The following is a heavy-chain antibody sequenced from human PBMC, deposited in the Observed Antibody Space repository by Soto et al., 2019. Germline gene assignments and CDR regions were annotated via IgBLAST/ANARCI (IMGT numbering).Heavy chain of an antibody. J-gene: IGHJ5*02. CDR1: GFTFGDYA. D-gene: IGHD3-3*01. V-gene: IGHV3-49*03. Sequence: GGSLRLSCTASGFTFGDYAMSWFRQAPGKGLEWVGFIRSKAYGGTTEYAASVKGRFTISRDDSKSIAYLQMNSLKTEDTAVYYCITLKSTYYDFWSAQGPWGQGTLVTVSS. CDR2: IRSKAYGGTT. CDR3: ITLKSTYYDFWSAQGP.